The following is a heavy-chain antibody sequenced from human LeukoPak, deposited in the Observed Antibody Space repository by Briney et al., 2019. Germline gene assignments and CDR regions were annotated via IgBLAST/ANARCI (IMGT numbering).Heavy chain of an antibody. D-gene: IGHD3-22*01. CDR3: ARSTYYYDTSGYYSFDY. V-gene: IGHV5-51*01. Sequence: GESLKISCKGSGYSFTSYRIGWVRQMPGKGLEWMGSIYPGDSDTRYSPSFQGQVTISADKSISTAYLQWSSLKASDTAMYYCARSTYYYDTSGYYSFDYWGQGTLVTVSS. CDR1: GYSFTSYR. J-gene: IGHJ4*02. CDR2: IYPGDSDT.